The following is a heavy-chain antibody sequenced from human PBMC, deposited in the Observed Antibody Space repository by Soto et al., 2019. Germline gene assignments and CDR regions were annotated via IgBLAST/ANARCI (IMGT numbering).Heavy chain of an antibody. D-gene: IGHD2-15*01. CDR2: IYYSGST. CDR1: GGSINSGDYY. CDR3: ARDRTYCSGGSCHYYFDY. J-gene: IGHJ4*02. Sequence: PSETLSLTCTVSGGSINSGDYYWSWIRQPPGKGLEWIGYIYYSGSTNYNPSLKSRVTISVDTSKNQFSLKLSSVTAADTAVYYCARDRTYCSGGSCHYYFDYWGQGTLVTVSS. V-gene: IGHV4-61*08.